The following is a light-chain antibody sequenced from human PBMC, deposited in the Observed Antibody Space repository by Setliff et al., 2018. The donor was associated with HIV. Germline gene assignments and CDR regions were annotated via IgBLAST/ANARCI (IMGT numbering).Light chain of an antibody. V-gene: IGLV2-14*01. Sequence: QSALTQPASVSGSPGQSITISCTGTSSDVGGHNYVSWYQQHPGNAPKLMIFEVSNRPSGVSNRFSGSKSGNTASLTISGLQAEDEADYYCSSYTSSSLYVFGTGTKVTVL. CDR1: SSDVGGHNY. CDR2: EVS. CDR3: SSYTSSSLYV. J-gene: IGLJ1*01.